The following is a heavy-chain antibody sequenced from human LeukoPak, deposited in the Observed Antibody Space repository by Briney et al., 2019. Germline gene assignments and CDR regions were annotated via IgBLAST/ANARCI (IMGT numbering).Heavy chain of an antibody. V-gene: IGHV1-69*05. Sequence: GASVKVSCKASGYTFTSYDINWVRQAPGQGLEWMGGIIPIFGTANYAQKFQGRVTITTDESTSTAYMELSSLRSEDTAVYYCARGGNHYYCSSTSCYNGYYYMDVWGKGTTVTVSS. CDR1: GYTFTSYD. CDR3: ARGGNHYYCSSTSCYNGYYYMDV. CDR2: IIPIFGTA. J-gene: IGHJ6*03. D-gene: IGHD2-2*02.